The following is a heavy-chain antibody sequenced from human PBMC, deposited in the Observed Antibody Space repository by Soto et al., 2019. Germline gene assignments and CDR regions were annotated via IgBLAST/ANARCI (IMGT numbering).Heavy chain of an antibody. CDR1: GYTFTSYG. J-gene: IGHJ3*02. CDR2: ISAYNGNT. Sequence: QVQLVQSGAEVKKPGASVKVSCKASGYTFTSYGISWVRQAPGQGLEWMGWISAYNGNTNYAPKLQGRVTMTTDTATSTSYMEMRSLRSDDTAVYYCARGRYTGYTSGPNVIWVQGTMVTVS. V-gene: IGHV1-18*01. CDR3: ARGRYTGYTSGPNVI. D-gene: IGHD6-19*01.